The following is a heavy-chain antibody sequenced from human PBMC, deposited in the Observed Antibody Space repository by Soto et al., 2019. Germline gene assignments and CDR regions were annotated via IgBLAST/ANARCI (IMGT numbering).Heavy chain of an antibody. Sequence: GGSLRLSCAASGFTFSSYGMHWVRQAPGKGREWVAVISYDGSNKYYADSVKGRFTISRDNSKNTLYLQMNSLRAEDTAVYYCAKPGLEMATIRGAFDIWGQGTMVTVSS. CDR2: ISYDGSNK. J-gene: IGHJ3*02. V-gene: IGHV3-30*18. CDR1: GFTFSSYG. CDR3: AKPGLEMATIRGAFDI. D-gene: IGHD5-12*01.